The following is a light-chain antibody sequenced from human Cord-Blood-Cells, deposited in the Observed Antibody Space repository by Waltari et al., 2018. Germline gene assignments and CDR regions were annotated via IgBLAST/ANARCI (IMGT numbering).Light chain of an antibody. J-gene: IGKJ3*01. CDR2: DAS. V-gene: IGKV3-11*01. Sequence: EIVLTQSQATLSLSPGERATLSCRASQSVSSYLAWYQQKPGQAPRLLIYDASNRATGIPARFSGSGSGTDFTLTISSLEPEDFAVYYCQQRSNWPPEFTFGPGTKVDIK. CDR1: QSVSSY. CDR3: QQRSNWPPEFT.